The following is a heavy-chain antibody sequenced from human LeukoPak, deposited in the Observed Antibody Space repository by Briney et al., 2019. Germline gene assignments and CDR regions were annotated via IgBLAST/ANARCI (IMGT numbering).Heavy chain of an antibody. CDR2: INHSGST. D-gene: IGHD5-18*01. Sequence: PSETLSLTCAVYGGSFSGYYWSWLRQPPGKGLEWIGEINHSGSTNYNPSLKSRVTISVDTSKNQFSLKLSSVTAADTAVYYCARIGDTAMVIYGGFDYWGQGTLVTVSS. CDR3: ARIGDTAMVIYGGFDY. J-gene: IGHJ4*02. CDR1: GGSFSGYY. V-gene: IGHV4-34*01.